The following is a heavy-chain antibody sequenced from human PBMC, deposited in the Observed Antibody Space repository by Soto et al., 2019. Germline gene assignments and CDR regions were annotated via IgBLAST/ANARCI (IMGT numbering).Heavy chain of an antibody. D-gene: IGHD3-22*01. CDR1: GGSISSGGYY. J-gene: IGHJ3*02. CDR2: IYYSGST. V-gene: IGHV4-31*03. Sequence: PSETLSLTCTVSGGSISSGGYYWSWIRQHPGKGLEWIGYIYYSGSTYYNPSLKSRVTISVDTSKNQFSLKLSSVTAADTAVYYCARVTYYYDSSGLDAFDIWGQGTMVTVSS. CDR3: ARVTYYYDSSGLDAFDI.